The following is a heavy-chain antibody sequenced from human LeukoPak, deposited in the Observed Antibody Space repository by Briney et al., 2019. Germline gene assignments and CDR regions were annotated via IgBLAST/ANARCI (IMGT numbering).Heavy chain of an antibody. J-gene: IGHJ4*02. CDR2: ISWNSGSI. Sequence: GGSLRLSCAASGFTFDDYAMHWVRQAPGKGLEWVSGISWNSGSIGYADSVKGRFTIARDNAKNSLYLQMNSLRAEDTALYYCAKDGGYSYGYIDYWGQGTLVTVSS. CDR1: GFTFDDYA. CDR3: AKDGGYSYGYIDY. D-gene: IGHD5-18*01. V-gene: IGHV3-9*01.